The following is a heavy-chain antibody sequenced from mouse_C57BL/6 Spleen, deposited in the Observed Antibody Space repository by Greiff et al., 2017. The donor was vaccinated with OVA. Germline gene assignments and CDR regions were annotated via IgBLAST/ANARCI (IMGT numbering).Heavy chain of an antibody. CDR1: GYTFTSYW. V-gene: IGHV1-64*01. J-gene: IGHJ2*01. CDR2: IHPNSGST. CDR3: ARRDYYYGSSSHFDY. Sequence: VQLQQPGAELVKPGASVKLSCKASGYTFTSYWMHWVKQRPGQGLEWIGMIHPNSGSTNYNEKFKSKATLTVDKSSSTAYMQLSSQTSEDSAVYYCARRDYYYGSSSHFDYWGQGTTLTVSS. D-gene: IGHD1-1*01.